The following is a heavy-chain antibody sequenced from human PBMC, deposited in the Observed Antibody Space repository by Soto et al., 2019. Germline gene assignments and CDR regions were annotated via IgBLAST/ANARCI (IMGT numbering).Heavy chain of an antibody. V-gene: IGHV4-30-4*01. Sequence: SETLSLTCSISGASISSDDYYWSWFRQPPGKGLEWTGYISYSGSTYYKPSLQSRITISVDTSKSKFSLILSSGTAAITAVFYCAGEVNIYYGMDVWGQGTTVTVSS. CDR3: AGEVNIYYGMDV. D-gene: IGHD3-10*01. J-gene: IGHJ6*02. CDR1: GASISSDDYY. CDR2: ISYSGST.